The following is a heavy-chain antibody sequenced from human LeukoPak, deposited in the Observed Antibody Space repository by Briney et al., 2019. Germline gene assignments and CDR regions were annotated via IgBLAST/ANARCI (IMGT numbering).Heavy chain of an antibody. CDR3: GRDWKLDY. V-gene: IGHV3-23*01. CDR2: IGDNGGDT. D-gene: IGHD1-1*01. Sequence: GGSLRLSCAASGFTFNNYAMSWVRQAPGKGLEWVSAIGDNGGDTKYADSVKGRFTISRDNSRNTLYLQLDSLRVEDTAIYYCGRDWKLDYWGQGTLVTVSS. CDR1: GFTFNNYA. J-gene: IGHJ4*02.